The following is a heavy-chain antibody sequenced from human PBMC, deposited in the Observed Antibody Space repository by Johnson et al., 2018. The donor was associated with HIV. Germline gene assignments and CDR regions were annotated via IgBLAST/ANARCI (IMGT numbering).Heavy chain of an antibody. CDR1: GFIFSDYY. D-gene: IGHD3-9*01. Sequence: QVQLAESGGDLVKPGGSLRLSCAASGFIFSDYYMTWIRQAPGKGLESISYISSSGRTIYYADSVKGRFTMSRDNAKKSLYLQMNSLRAEDTAVYYCAREEGTDILTRGDAFDIWGQGTMVTVSS. V-gene: IGHV3-11*04. CDR2: ISSSGRTI. CDR3: AREEGTDILTRGDAFDI. J-gene: IGHJ3*02.